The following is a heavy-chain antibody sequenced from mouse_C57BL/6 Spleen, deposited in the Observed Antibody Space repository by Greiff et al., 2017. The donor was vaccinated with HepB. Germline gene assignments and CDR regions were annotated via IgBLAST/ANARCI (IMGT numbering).Heavy chain of an antibody. J-gene: IGHJ4*01. CDR1: GYTFTSYW. CDR3: ARCIYYDSYAMDY. CDR2: IYPGSGST. V-gene: IGHV1-55*01. Sequence: QVQLQQPGAELVKPGASVKMSCKASGYTFTSYWITWVKQRPGQGLEWIGDIYPGSGSTNYNEKFKSKATLTVDTSSSTAYMQLSSLTSEDSAVYDCARCIYYDSYAMDYWGQGTSVTVSS. D-gene: IGHD2-1*01.